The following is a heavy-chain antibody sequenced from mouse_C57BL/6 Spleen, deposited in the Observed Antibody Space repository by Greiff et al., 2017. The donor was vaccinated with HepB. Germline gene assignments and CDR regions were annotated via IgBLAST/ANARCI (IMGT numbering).Heavy chain of an antibody. J-gene: IGHJ4*01. V-gene: IGHV1-59*01. CDR1: GYTFTSYW. D-gene: IGHD2-2*01. Sequence: QVQLKQPGAELVRPGTSVKLSCKASGYTFTSYWMHWVKQRPGQGLEWIGVIDPSDSYTNYNQKFKGKATLAVDTSSSTAYMQLSSLTSKDSAVYYCARSSTMVTPYAMDYWGQGTSVTVSS. CDR2: IDPSDSYT. CDR3: ARSSTMVTPYAMDY.